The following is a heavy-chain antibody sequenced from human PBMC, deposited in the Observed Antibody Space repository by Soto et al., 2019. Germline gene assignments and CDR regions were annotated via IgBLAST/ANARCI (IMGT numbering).Heavy chain of an antibody. V-gene: IGHV4-31*03. CDR2: IYYSGST. D-gene: IGHD5-12*01. CDR1: GGSISSGGYY. CDR3: ARAGVDIVATIKVDNWFDP. J-gene: IGHJ5*02. Sequence: QVQLQESGPGLVKPSQTLSLTCTVSGGSISSGGYYWSWIRQHPGKGLEWIGYIYYSGSTYYNPYLKSRVTISVDTSKNQFSLKLSSVTAADTAVYYCARAGVDIVATIKVDNWFDPWGQGTLVTVSS.